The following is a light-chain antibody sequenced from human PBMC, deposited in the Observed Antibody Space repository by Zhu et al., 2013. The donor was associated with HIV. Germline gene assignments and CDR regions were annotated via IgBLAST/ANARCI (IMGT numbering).Light chain of an antibody. Sequence: DIQMTQSPSSLSASVGDRVTITCRASQSITTSLAWYQQKPGKAPKLLIYKTSILENGVPSRFSGSGSGTKFTLTISSLQPDDFATYYCQQYNGYSTFGQGTKGGN. CDR2: KTS. V-gene: IGKV1-5*03. CDR1: QSITTS. J-gene: IGKJ1*01. CDR3: QQYNGYST.